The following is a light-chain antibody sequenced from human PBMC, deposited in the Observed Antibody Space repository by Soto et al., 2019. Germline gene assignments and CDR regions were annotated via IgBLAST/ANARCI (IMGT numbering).Light chain of an antibody. V-gene: IGLV2-14*01. CDR2: EVS. Sequence: QSGLTQPGSVSGSPGQSITISCTGTGSDVGGYHYVSWYQHHPGKSPKVMIYEVSNRPSGVCNRFSVSKSGKTASLTISGLLAEAEADYYRSSYTRRRTYAFGKGTKV. CDR3: SSYTRRRTYA. CDR1: GSDVGGYHY. J-gene: IGLJ1*01.